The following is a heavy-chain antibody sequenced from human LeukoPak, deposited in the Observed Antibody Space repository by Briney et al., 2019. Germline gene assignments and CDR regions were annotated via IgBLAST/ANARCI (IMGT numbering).Heavy chain of an antibody. CDR2: INHSGST. V-gene: IGHV4-34*01. D-gene: IGHD2-2*01. J-gene: IGHJ6*03. CDR3: TRLQLQRRYYYYYMDV. Sequence: SETLSLTCAVYGGSFSGYYWSWIRQPPGKGLEWIGEINHSGSTNYNPSLKSRVTISVDTSKNQFSLKLSSVTAADTAVYYCTRLQLQRRYYYYYMDVWGKGTTVTISS. CDR1: GGSFSGYY.